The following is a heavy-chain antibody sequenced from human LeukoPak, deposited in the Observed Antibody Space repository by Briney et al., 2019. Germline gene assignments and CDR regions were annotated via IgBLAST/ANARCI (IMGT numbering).Heavy chain of an antibody. D-gene: IGHD2-15*01. Sequence: GGTLRLSCAASGFTFSSYGMSWVRQAPGKGLEWVSSITGSGGSRYYADPVKGRFTISRDNSKNTLYQQMNSLRAEDTAVYYCAKGTTILPGVFDYWGQGTLVTVSS. CDR2: ITGSGGSR. V-gene: IGHV3-23*01. CDR1: GFTFSSYG. CDR3: AKGTTILPGVFDY. J-gene: IGHJ4*02.